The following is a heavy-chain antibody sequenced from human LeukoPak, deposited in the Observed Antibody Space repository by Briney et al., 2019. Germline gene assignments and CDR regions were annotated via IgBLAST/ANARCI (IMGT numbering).Heavy chain of an antibody. CDR1: GDSISSGSYY. Sequence: SQTLSLTCTVSGDSISSGSYYWSWIRQPAGKGLEWIGRIYTSGSTNYNPSLKSRVTISVDTSKNQFSLKLSSVTAADTAVYYCARLSMVRGVSMDVWGKGTTVTVSS. CDR2: IYTSGST. CDR3: ARLSMVRGVSMDV. V-gene: IGHV4-61*02. D-gene: IGHD3-10*01. J-gene: IGHJ6*03.